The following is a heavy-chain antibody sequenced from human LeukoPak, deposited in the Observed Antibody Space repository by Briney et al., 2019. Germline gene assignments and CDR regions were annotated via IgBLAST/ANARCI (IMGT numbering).Heavy chain of an antibody. Sequence: SETLSLTCTVSGGSISNYYWSWIRQPPGKGLEWIGYIYYSGSTNYNPSLKSRVTISVDTSKNQFSLKLSSVTAADTAVYYCARDSYSGYDRLLNWGQGTLVTVSS. CDR2: IYYSGST. CDR3: ARDSYSGYDRLLN. J-gene: IGHJ4*02. D-gene: IGHD5-12*01. V-gene: IGHV4-59*12. CDR1: GGSISNYY.